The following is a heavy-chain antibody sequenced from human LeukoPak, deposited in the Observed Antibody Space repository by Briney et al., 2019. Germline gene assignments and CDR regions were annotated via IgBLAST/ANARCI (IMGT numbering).Heavy chain of an antibody. CDR3: ARNINGPDY. J-gene: IGHJ4*02. D-gene: IGHD2/OR15-2a*01. Sequence: GGSLRLSCAASGFTFNNYAMTWVRQAPGRGLEWVSSLLASGGATYYANSVKGRFTISRDNSKNTLYLQMNTLRAEDTAVYYCARNINGPDYWGQGTLVTVSS. V-gene: IGHV3-23*01. CDR2: LLASGGAT. CDR1: GFTFNNYA.